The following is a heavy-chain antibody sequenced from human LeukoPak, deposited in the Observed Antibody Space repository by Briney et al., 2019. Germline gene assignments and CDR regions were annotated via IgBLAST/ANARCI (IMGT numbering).Heavy chain of an antibody. D-gene: IGHD2-2*01. Sequence: PSETLFLTCTVSGGSISSGGYYWSWIRQHPGKGLEWIGYIYYSGGTYYNPSPKSRVTISVDTSKNQFSLKLSSVTAADTAVYYCARDDLLHCSSTSCYHYGMDVWGQGTTVTVSS. CDR3: ARDDLLHCSSTSCYHYGMDV. J-gene: IGHJ6*02. CDR2: IYYSGGT. CDR1: GGSISSGGYY. V-gene: IGHV4-31*03.